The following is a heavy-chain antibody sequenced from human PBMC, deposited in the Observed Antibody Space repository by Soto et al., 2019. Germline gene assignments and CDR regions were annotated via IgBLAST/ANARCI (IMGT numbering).Heavy chain of an antibody. J-gene: IGHJ6*02. D-gene: IGHD3-10*01. CDR3: ARGGYYYGSGSYYYGMDV. CDR2: INHSGST. Sequence: SETLSLTCAVYGGSFSGYYWSWIRQPPGKGLEWIGEINHSGSTNYNPSLKSRVTISLDTSKNHFSLKLSSVTAADTAVYYCARGGYYYGSGSYYYGMDVWGQGTTVTVSS. CDR1: GGSFSGYY. V-gene: IGHV4-34*01.